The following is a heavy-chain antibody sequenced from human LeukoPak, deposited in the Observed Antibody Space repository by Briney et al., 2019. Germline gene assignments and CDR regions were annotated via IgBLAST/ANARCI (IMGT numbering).Heavy chain of an antibody. CDR1: GFTFSSYG. Sequence: GRSLRLSCAASGFTFSSYGMHWVRQAPGKGLEWVAVIWYDATNKYYADSVKGRFTISRDNSKTTLYLQMTSLRAEDTAVYYCAKDQEGSGSSAFDYWGQGTLVTVSS. D-gene: IGHD3-10*01. CDR3: AKDQEGSGSSAFDY. V-gene: IGHV3-33*06. CDR2: IWYDATNK. J-gene: IGHJ4*02.